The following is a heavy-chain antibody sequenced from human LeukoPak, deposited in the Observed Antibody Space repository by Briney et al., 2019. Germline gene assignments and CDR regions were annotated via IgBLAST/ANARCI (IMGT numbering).Heavy chain of an antibody. CDR2: IYYSGRT. J-gene: IGHJ1*01. CDR3: ARRRYYDGSGYLE. V-gene: IGHV4-39*01. D-gene: IGHD3-22*01. Sequence: SETLSLTCSVSGDSISRSDSYWDWTRQPPGKGLEWIGTIYYSGRTYYSPSLKSRVTMSVDTPNNQFSLNLRSVTAADTAVYYCARRRYYDGSGYLEWGQGTLLSVSS. CDR1: GDSISRSDSY.